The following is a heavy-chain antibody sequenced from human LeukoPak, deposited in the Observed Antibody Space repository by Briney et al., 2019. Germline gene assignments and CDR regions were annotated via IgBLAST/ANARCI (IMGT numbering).Heavy chain of an antibody. D-gene: IGHD3-16*01. J-gene: IGHJ4*02. CDR1: GYTFTSYG. CDR2: ISAYNGNT. CDR3: ARVLYYDYVWGSCDY. Sequence: ASVKVSRKASGYTFTSYGISWVRQAPGQGLEWMGWISAYNGNTNYAQKLQGRVTMTTDTSTSTAYMELRSLRSDDTAVYYCARVLYYDYVWGSCDYWGQGTLVTVSS. V-gene: IGHV1-18*01.